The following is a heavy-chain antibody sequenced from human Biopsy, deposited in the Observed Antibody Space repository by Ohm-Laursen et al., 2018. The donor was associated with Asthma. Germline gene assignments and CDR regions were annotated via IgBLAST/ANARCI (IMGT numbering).Heavy chain of an antibody. V-gene: IGHV1-69*13. CDR1: GGTFNTYV. CDR3: ARKAGSCISRACYSLDF. Sequence: ASVKVSCKSLGGTFNTYVIGWVRQAPGQGLEWMGGINSVFGTTTYPQKFQDRVAITADDSTSTVYMELSSLRSEDTAVYYCARKAGSCISRACYSLDFWGQGTLVTVSS. J-gene: IGHJ4*02. D-gene: IGHD2-15*01. CDR2: INSVFGTT.